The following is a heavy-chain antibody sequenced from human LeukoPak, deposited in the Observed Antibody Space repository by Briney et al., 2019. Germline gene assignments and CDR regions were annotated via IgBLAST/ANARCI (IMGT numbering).Heavy chain of an antibody. Sequence: GGSLRLSCAASGFIFSDYYMGWIRQAPGKGLEWVSYISNGASTIYYVDSVKGRFTISRDNAKNSLYLQMNSLRAEDTGVYYCAKDYRTFGLLDSWGQGALVTVSS. CDR3: AKDYRTFGLLDS. CDR2: ISNGASTI. V-gene: IGHV3-11*01. D-gene: IGHD3-10*01. CDR1: GFIFSDYY. J-gene: IGHJ4*02.